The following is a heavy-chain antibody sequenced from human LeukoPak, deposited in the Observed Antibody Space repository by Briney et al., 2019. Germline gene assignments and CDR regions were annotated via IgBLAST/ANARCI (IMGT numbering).Heavy chain of an antibody. Sequence: GGSLRLSCAASGFIVSSNDMKWVRQAPGKGLEWVSVIYSGGSTYYADSVKGRFTISRDNAKNSLYLQMNSLRAEDTAVYYCAKDPVNYYGSGSHLDWGQGTLVTVSS. CDR2: IYSGGST. V-gene: IGHV3-66*01. J-gene: IGHJ4*02. CDR3: AKDPVNYYGSGSHLD. D-gene: IGHD3-10*01. CDR1: GFIVSSND.